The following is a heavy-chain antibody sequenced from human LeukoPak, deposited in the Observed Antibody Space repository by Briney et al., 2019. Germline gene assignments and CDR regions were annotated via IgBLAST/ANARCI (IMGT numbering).Heavy chain of an antibody. V-gene: IGHV1-2*02. CDR1: GYTFTVYY. CDR2: INPNSGGT. J-gene: IGHJ3*02. CDR3: AKSDHDAFDI. Sequence: ASVTVSFKAPGYTFTVYYMHWVRQAPGQGLERMGWINPNSGGTNYAQKFQGRVTMTRDTSISTAYMELSRLRSDDTAVYYCAKSDHDAFDIWGQGTMVTVSS.